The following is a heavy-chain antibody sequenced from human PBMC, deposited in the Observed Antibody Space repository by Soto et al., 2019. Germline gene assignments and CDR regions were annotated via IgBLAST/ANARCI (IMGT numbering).Heavy chain of an antibody. Sequence: VASVKVSCKASGYTFTSFYIHWVRQAPGQGLEWVGIVNPNGGSTNYAQNFKGRITISRDTSTSTVYMDLSSLRSEDTAVYYCVRGLLSGDYWGQGTLVTVSS. CDR2: VNPNGGST. V-gene: IGHV1-46*03. CDR3: VRGLLSGDY. CDR1: GYTFTSFY. J-gene: IGHJ4*02.